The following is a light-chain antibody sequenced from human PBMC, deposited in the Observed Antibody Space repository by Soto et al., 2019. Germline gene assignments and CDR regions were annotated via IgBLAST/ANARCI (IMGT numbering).Light chain of an antibody. Sequence: QSVLTQPASVSGSPGQSITISCTGTSSDVGRYNLVSWYQHHPGKAPKFMIYDVNKRPLGVSDRFSGSKSGNTASLTISGLQAEDEADYYCCSYAGSSSWVFGGGTKLTVL. CDR2: DVN. CDR3: CSYAGSSSWV. J-gene: IGLJ3*02. CDR1: SSDVGRYNL. V-gene: IGLV2-23*02.